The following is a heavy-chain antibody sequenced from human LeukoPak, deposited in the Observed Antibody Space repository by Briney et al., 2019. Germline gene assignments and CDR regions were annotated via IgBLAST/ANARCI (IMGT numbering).Heavy chain of an antibody. CDR2: IHPKNGDT. V-gene: IGHV1-2*02. D-gene: IGHD7-27*01. CDR3: TRDFYLSGDGALDY. CDR1: GYTFTDHY. J-gene: IGHJ4*02. Sequence: ASVEVSCKASGYTFTDHYMQWMRQAPGQGLEWMGWIHPKNGDTNIAQKFQGRVTMTRDTSISTGYMELTRLRSDDTAIYYCTRDFYLSGDGALDYWGQGTLVTVSS.